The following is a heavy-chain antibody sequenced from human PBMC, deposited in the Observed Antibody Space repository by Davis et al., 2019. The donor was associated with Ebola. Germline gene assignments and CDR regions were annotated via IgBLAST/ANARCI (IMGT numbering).Heavy chain of an antibody. CDR2: IRSKAYGGKP. D-gene: IGHD6-6*01. V-gene: IGHV3-49*04. CDR3: SRDLKHRPPSYYDGMDV. Sequence: GESLKISCSVSGFTFGDYAINWVRQAPGKGLEWVGFIRSKAYGGKPAYAASVKGRFSISRDDSRSIAYLQMDSLKIEDTAVYYCSRDLKHRPPSYYDGMDVWGQGTTVTVFS. CDR1: GFTFGDYA. J-gene: IGHJ6*02.